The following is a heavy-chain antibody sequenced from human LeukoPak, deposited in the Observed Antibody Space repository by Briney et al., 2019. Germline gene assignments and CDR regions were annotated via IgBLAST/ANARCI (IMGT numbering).Heavy chain of an antibody. CDR3: ARDATYCLDC. D-gene: IGHD1-26*01. Sequence: GGSLRLSCAASGFTFSSYWMTWVRQAPGKGLEWVAHMKQNGREAYYVDSVKGRFTISRDNAKNSLFLQMNSLRAEDTAVYYCARDATYCLDCWGQGTLVTVSS. V-gene: IGHV3-7*03. J-gene: IGHJ4*02. CDR2: MKQNGREA. CDR1: GFTFSSYW.